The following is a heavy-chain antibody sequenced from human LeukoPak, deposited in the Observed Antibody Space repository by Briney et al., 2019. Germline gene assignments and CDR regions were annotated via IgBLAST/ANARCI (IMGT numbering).Heavy chain of an antibody. CDR1: GFTFSSYA. D-gene: IGHD6-19*01. CDR2: ISGSGGST. Sequence: GGSLRLSCAASGFTFSSYAMSWVRQAPGKGLEWVSAISGSGGSTYYADSVKGRFTISRDNSKNTLYLQMNSLRAEDTAVYYCAKDSAYSSGWPSDYWGQGTLVTVSS. J-gene: IGHJ4*02. V-gene: IGHV3-23*01. CDR3: AKDSAYSSGWPSDY.